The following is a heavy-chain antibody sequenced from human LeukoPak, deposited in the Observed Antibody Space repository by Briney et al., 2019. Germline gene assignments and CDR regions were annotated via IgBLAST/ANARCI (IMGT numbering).Heavy chain of an antibody. CDR1: DSSIRSIY. V-gene: IGHV4-38-2*02. D-gene: IGHD2-8*01. J-gene: IGHJ4*02. Sequence: KASETLSLTCTVSDSSIRSIYWAWFRQPPGKGLEWIGTVFHLQTVRTYSNPSLESRVSMSLDTSQNQFSLNLTSVTAADTALYFCGRVLNAPKLLDSWGQGTLVTVSS. CDR3: GRVLNAPKLLDS. CDR2: VFHLQTVRT.